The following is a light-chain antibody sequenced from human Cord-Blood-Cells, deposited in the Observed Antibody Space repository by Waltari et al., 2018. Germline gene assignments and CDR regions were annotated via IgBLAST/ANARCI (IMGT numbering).Light chain of an antibody. J-gene: IGKJ3*01. Sequence: DIQMTQSPSTLSASVGDRVTITCRASQSISSWLAWYQQKPGKAPKLLIYKASSLESGVPPRFSGSVSVTEFTLTISSLQPDDFATYYCQQYNSYSSTFGPGTKVDSK. V-gene: IGKV1-5*03. CDR3: QQYNSYSST. CDR1: QSISSW. CDR2: KAS.